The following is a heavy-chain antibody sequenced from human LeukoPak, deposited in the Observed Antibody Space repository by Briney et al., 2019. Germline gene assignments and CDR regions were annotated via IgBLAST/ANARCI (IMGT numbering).Heavy chain of an antibody. CDR2: ISGSGGHT. V-gene: IGHV3-23*01. Sequence: GGSLRLSCAASGFIFSSYWMHWVRQAPGKGLDWVSVISGSGGHTYYADSVKGRFTISRDNSKNTLYLQMNSLRAEDTAVYYCAKDPDRGVTAENYFDYWGQGTLVTVSS. D-gene: IGHD2-21*02. CDR1: GFIFSSYW. CDR3: AKDPDRGVTAENYFDY. J-gene: IGHJ4*02.